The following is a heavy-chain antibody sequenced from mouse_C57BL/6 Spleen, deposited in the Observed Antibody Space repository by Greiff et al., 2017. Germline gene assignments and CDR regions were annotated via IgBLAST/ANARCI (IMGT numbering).Heavy chain of an antibody. D-gene: IGHD3-2*02. J-gene: IGHJ4*01. V-gene: IGHV8-12*01. CDR2: IYWDDNK. CDR1: GFSLSTSGMG. Sequence: QVTLKVSGPGILQSSQPLSLTCSFSGFSLSTSGMGVSWIRQPSGKGLEWLAHIYWDDNKRYNPSLKSRLTISKDTSRNQVFLKITSVDTADTATYDCARRADSSGYDHYAMDYWGQGTSVTVSS. CDR3: ARRADSSGYDHYAMDY.